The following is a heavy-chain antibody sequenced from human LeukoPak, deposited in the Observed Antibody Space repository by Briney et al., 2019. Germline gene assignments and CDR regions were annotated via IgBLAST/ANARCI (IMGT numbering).Heavy chain of an antibody. D-gene: IGHD1-1*01. Sequence: SETLSLTCAVYGGSFSGYYWSWIRQPPGKGLEWIGEINHSGSTNYNPSLKSRVTISVDTSKNQFSLKLSSVTAADTAVYYCARAGTGTGYYYYMDVWGKGTTVTVSS. J-gene: IGHJ6*03. V-gene: IGHV4-34*01. CDR2: INHSGST. CDR3: ARAGTGTGYYYYMDV. CDR1: GGSFSGYY.